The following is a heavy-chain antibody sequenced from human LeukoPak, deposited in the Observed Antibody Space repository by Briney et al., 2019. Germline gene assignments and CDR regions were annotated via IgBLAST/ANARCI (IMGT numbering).Heavy chain of an antibody. Sequence: GASVKVSCKASGYTFTSYDIKWVRQATGQGLEWMGWMNPNSGNTGYAQKFQGRVTMTRNTSISTAYMELSSLRSEDTAVYYCARAGSSWYVNYYYYYMDVWGKGTTVTVAS. V-gene: IGHV1-8*01. CDR3: ARAGSSWYVNYYYYYMDV. D-gene: IGHD6-13*01. CDR1: GYTFTSYD. CDR2: MNPNSGNT. J-gene: IGHJ6*03.